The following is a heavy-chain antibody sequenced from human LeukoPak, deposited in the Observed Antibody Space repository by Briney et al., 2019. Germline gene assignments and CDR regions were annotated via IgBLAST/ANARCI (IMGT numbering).Heavy chain of an antibody. CDR1: GYTFTGYY. D-gene: IGHD3-10*01. Sequence: GASVKVSCKASGYTFTGYYMHWVRQAPGQGLEWMGWINPNSGGTNYAQKSQGRVTMTRDTSISTAYMELSRLRSDDTAVYYCARWFGELLDAFDIWGQGTMVTVSS. V-gene: IGHV1-2*02. J-gene: IGHJ3*02. CDR3: ARWFGELLDAFDI. CDR2: INPNSGGT.